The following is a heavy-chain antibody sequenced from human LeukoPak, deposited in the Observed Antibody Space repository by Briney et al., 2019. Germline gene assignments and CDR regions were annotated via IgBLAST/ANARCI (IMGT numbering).Heavy chain of an antibody. J-gene: IGHJ4*02. D-gene: IGHD4-17*01. Sequence: GGSLRLSCAASGFTFSSYAMSWVRQAPGKGLEWVSAISGSGGSTDYADSVRGRFTISRDNAKNTLYLQMNSLRAEDTAVYFYARGKSDAYGLEDYWGQGTLVTVSS. CDR2: ISGSGGST. CDR3: ARGKSDAYGLEDY. V-gene: IGHV3-23*01. CDR1: GFTFSSYA.